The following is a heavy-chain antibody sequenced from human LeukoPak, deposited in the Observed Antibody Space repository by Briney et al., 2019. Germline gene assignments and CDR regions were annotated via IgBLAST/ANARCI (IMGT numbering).Heavy chain of an antibody. CDR1: GYSISSGYY. CDR3: ARGRTVTHY. CDR2: IYHSGST. D-gene: IGHD4-17*01. V-gene: IGHV4-38-2*02. J-gene: IGHJ4*02. Sequence: PSETLSLTCTVSGYSISSGYYWGWIRQPPGKGLEWIGSIYHSGSTYYNPSLKSRVTISVDTSKNQFSLKLSSVTAADTAVYYCARGRTVTHYWGQGTLVTVSS.